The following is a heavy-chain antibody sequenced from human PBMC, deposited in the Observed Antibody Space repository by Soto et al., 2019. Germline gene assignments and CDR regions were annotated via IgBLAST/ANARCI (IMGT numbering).Heavy chain of an antibody. D-gene: IGHD3-10*01. V-gene: IGHV1-18*01. CDR3: AREREAFVVRDAFDI. J-gene: IGHJ3*02. CDR2: ISTYNGDT. CDR1: GYTFTRSG. Sequence: ASVKVSCKASGYTFTRSGISWVRQAPGQGLEWMGWISTYNGDTNYAQTFQGRVTMTTDTSASTAYMELSSLRSEDTALYYCAREREAFVVRDAFDIWGQGTMVTVSS.